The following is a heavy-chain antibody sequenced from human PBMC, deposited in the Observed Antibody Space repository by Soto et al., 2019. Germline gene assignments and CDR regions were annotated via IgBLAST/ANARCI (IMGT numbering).Heavy chain of an antibody. CDR2: ISKSGDNT. Sequence: GGSLRLSCAASGFTFNNYALNWVRQAPGKGLEWVSTISKSGDNTHYSESGKGRFTISRDNSKNTLYLQMNSLRAEDTALYYCARSSLTYFEFWGQGTLVTVS. V-gene: IGHV3-23*01. J-gene: IGHJ4*02. CDR3: ARSSLTYFEF. CDR1: GFTFNNYA.